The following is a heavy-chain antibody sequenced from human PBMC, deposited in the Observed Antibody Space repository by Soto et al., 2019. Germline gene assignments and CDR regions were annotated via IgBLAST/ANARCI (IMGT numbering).Heavy chain of an antibody. V-gene: IGHV3-11*01. CDR3: ARESLRFLEWLLHPFDY. D-gene: IGHD3-3*01. J-gene: IGHJ4*02. CDR2: ISGSSGNI. CDR1: GFTFSDYY. Sequence: PGGSLRLSCAASGFTFSDYYMSWTRQAPGKGLEWVAYISGSSGNIYYADSVKGRFTISRDNAKNSLYLQMNSLRADDTAVYYCARESLRFLEWLLHPFDYWGQGTLVTVSS.